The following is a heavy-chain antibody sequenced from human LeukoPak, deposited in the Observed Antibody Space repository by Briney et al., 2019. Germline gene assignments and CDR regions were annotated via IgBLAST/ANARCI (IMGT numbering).Heavy chain of an antibody. CDR1: GGSISNYY. CDR2: INYSGST. D-gene: IGHD3-22*01. CDR3: ARGRSTYYYDSPFDY. J-gene: IGHJ4*02. Sequence: SETLSLTCTVSGGSISNYYWSWIRQPPGKGLEWIAYINYSGSTNYNPSLKSRVTISVDTSKNQFSLKLSSVTAADTAVYYCARGRSTYYYDSPFDYWGQGTLVTVSS. V-gene: IGHV4-59*12.